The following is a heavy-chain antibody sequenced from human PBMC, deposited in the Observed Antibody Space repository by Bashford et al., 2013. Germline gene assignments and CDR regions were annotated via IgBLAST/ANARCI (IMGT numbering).Heavy chain of an antibody. Sequence: GESLKISCKGSGYSFTSYWISWVRQMPGKGLEWMGRIDPSDSYTNYSPSFQGHVTISADKSISTAYLQWSSLKASDTAMYYCARQVRGVIDAPDEPGYYYYGMDVWGQGTTVTVSS. CDR3: ARQVRGVIDAPDEPGYYYYGMDV. CDR1: GYSFTSYW. CDR2: IDPSDSYT. J-gene: IGHJ6*02. D-gene: IGHD3-10*01. V-gene: IGHV5-10-1*01.